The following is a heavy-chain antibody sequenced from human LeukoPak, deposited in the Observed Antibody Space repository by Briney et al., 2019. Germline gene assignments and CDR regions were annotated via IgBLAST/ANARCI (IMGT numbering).Heavy chain of an antibody. CDR3: ARAPTAMQRVAFDI. Sequence: SVKVSCKAPGGTFSSYTISWVRQAPGQGLEWMGRIIPILGIANYAQKFQGRVTITADKSTSTAYMELSSLRSEDTAVYYCARAPTAMQRVAFDIWGQGTMVTVSS. D-gene: IGHD5-18*01. J-gene: IGHJ3*02. V-gene: IGHV1-69*02. CDR1: GGTFSSYT. CDR2: IIPILGIA.